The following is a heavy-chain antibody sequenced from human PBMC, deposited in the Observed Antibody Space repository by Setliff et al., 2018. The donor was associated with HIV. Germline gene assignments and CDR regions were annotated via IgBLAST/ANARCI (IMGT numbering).Heavy chain of an antibody. J-gene: IGHJ4*02. CDR3: ARQGNIVVVTSFDY. Sequence: PSETLSLTCTVSGGSIVSSSYYWGWIRQPPGKGLEWIGTMYYRGTTYNNPSLKSRVTFSADTSKNQFSLRLNSVTAADTAVYYCARQGNIVVVTSFDYWGQGILVTVSS. CDR2: MYYRGTT. V-gene: IGHV4-39*01. CDR1: GGSIVSSSYY. D-gene: IGHD2-21*02.